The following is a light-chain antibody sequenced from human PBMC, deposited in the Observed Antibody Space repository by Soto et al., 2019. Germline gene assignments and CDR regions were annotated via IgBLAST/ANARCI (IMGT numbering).Light chain of an antibody. V-gene: IGLV2-8*01. CDR2: EVN. J-gene: IGLJ1*01. CDR3: SSYAGSSNV. CDR1: SSDVGGYNY. Sequence: QSALTQPPSASGSPGQSVAISCTGTSSDVGGYNYVSWYQQHPGKAPKLMIYEVNKRPSGVPDRFSGSKSGNTASLTVSGLQAEDEADSYCSSYAGSSNVFGTGTKGTVL.